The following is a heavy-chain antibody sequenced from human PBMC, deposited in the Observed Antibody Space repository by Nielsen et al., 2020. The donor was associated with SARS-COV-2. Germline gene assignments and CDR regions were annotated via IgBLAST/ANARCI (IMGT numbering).Heavy chain of an antibody. J-gene: IGHJ4*02. CDR2: INSDGSST. CDR3: ARDQGYDFWSGYPASDY. D-gene: IGHD3-3*01. CDR1: GFTFSSYW. Sequence: GGSLRLSCAASGFTFSSYWMHWVRQAPGKGLVWVSRINSDGSSTSYADSVKGRFTISRDNAKNSLYLQMNSLRAEDTAVYYCARDQGYDFWSGYPASDYWGQGTLVTVSS. V-gene: IGHV3-74*01.